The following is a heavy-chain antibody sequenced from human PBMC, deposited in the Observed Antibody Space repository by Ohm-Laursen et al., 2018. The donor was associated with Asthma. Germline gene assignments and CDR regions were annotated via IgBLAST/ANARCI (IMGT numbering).Heavy chain of an antibody. CDR2: ISTASTFI. CDR1: GYTFSRYS. CDR3: ARIGPEWELPGREYSLHH. D-gene: IGHD1-26*01. V-gene: IGHV3-21*01. Sequence: SLRLSCAASGYTFSRYSIHWVRQVPGKGLEWVVSISTASTFIYYADSVRGRFTTSRDNAKNSVYLQMNSLRAEDTALYYCARIGPEWELPGREYSLHHWGQGTQVTVSS. J-gene: IGHJ1*01.